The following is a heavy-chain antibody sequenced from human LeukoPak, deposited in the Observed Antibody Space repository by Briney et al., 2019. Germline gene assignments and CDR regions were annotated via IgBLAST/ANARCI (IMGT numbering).Heavy chain of an antibody. CDR3: ARLYDILTSNSFDP. CDR2: IYPGDSDT. Sequence: GESLKISCKGSGYSFSNYWIGWVRQMPGKGLEWMGIIYPGDSDTRYSPSFQGQVTISADKSISTAYVQWSSLEASDTAMYYCARLYDILTSNSFDPWGQGTLVTVSS. V-gene: IGHV5-51*01. D-gene: IGHD3-9*01. J-gene: IGHJ5*02. CDR1: GYSFSNYW.